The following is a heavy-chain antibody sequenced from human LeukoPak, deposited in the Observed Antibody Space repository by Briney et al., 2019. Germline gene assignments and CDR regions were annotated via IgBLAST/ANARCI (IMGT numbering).Heavy chain of an antibody. CDR1: GYTFTSYW. CDR3: ARHREYCSGGTCYIYYFDY. J-gene: IGHJ4*02. V-gene: IGHV5-51*01. CDR2: ISPGDSGA. D-gene: IGHD2-15*01. Sequence: GESLKISCKGSGYTFTSYWIGWVRQMPGKGLEWMGIISPGDSGARYSPSFQDQVTISADKSISTAYLQWSSLKASDTAIYYCARHREYCSGGTCYIYYFDYWGQGTLVTVSS.